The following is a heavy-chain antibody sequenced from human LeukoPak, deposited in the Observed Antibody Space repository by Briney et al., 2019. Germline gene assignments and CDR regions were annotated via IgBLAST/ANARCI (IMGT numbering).Heavy chain of an antibody. J-gene: IGHJ4*02. CDR2: IDISGGAT. Sequence: PGGSLRLSCVASGFPFSRHAMCWVRQAPGKGLEWVSSIDISGGATWYADSVRGRFTISRDNSKNTLYLQMTSLRVEDTALYYCANEIRPNDYWGQGTLVSVSS. CDR1: GFPFSRHA. CDR3: ANEIRPNDY. V-gene: IGHV3-23*05. D-gene: IGHD3-16*01.